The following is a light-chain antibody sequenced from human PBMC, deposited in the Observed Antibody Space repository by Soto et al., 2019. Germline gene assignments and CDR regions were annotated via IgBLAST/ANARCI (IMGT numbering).Light chain of an antibody. CDR3: CSYAGSSTFNVV. J-gene: IGLJ2*01. CDR1: SSDVGSYNL. V-gene: IGLV2-23*03. CDR2: EGS. Sequence: QPVLTQPASVSGSPGQSITISCTGTSSDVGSYNLVSWYQQHPGKAPKLMIYEGSKRPSGVSNRFSGSKSGNTASLTISGLQAEDEADYYCCSYAGSSTFNVVFGGATKLTVL.